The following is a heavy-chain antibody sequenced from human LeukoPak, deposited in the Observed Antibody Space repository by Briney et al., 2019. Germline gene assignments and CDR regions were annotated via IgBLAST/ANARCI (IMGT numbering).Heavy chain of an antibody. CDR2: ISYDGSNK. V-gene: IGHV3-30*18. CDR3: SKQKPEYDILTGYNIDY. J-gene: IGHJ4*02. CDR1: GFTLSSYG. Sequence: GGSLRLSCAASGFTLSSYGMHWVRQAPGKGLEWVAVISYDGSNKYYADSVKGRFTIPRDNSKNTLYLQMNSLRAEDTAVYFFSKQKPEYDILTGYNIDYWGQGTLVTVSS. D-gene: IGHD3-9*01.